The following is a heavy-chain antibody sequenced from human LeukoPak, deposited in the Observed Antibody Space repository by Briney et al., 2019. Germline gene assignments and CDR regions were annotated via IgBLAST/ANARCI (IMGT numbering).Heavy chain of an antibody. CDR2: INHSGST. D-gene: IGHD6-13*01. Sequence: PSETLSLTCAAYGGSFSGYYWSWIRQPPGKGLEWIGEINHSGSTNYNPSLKSRVTISVDTSKNQFSLKLSSVTAADTAVYYCARRPPPYSSSWFYYYYMDVWGKGTTVTVSS. V-gene: IGHV4-34*01. CDR3: ARRPPPYSSSWFYYYYMDV. CDR1: GGSFSGYY. J-gene: IGHJ6*03.